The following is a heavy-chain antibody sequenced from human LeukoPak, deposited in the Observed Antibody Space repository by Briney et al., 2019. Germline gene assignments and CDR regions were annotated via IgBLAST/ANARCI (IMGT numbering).Heavy chain of an antibody. CDR2: IYYSGST. D-gene: IGHD3-3*01. CDR1: GGSISSGGYY. V-gene: IGHV4-31*03. CDR3: ARSITIFGEVRLGTLFDY. J-gene: IGHJ4*02. Sequence: SQTLSLTCTVSGGSISSGGYYWSWIRQHPGKGLEWIGYIYYSGSTYYNPSLKSRVTISVDTSKNQFSLKLSSVTAADTAVYYCARSITIFGEVRLGTLFDYWGQGTLVTVSS.